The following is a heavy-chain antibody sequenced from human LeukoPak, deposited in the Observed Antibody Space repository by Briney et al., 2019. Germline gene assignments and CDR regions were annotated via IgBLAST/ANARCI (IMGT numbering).Heavy chain of an antibody. Sequence: GGSLRLSCAASGFTFNSYTMNWVRQAPGKGLEWVGRIKSKTDGGTTDYAAPVKGRFTISRDDSKKTLYMQMNSLKTEDTAVYYCTTVEYCSSTSCFQIDYWGQGTLVTVSS. J-gene: IGHJ4*02. CDR3: TTVEYCSSTSCFQIDY. V-gene: IGHV3-15*01. CDR2: IKSKTDGGTT. CDR1: GFTFNSYT. D-gene: IGHD2-2*01.